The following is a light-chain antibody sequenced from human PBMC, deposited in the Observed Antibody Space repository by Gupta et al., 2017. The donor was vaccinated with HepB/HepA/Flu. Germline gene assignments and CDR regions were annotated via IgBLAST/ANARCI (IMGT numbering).Light chain of an antibody. CDR3: QQRWRWPLT. Sequence: EIVLTQSPPTLSLSPGETATLSCRASQPLTDNLAWYQQRPGQAPRLLIYDISNRVTDIPPRFSGSGSETDFTLTISNLEPEDFAVYYCQQRWRWPLTFSGGTRVELK. CDR1: QPLTDN. V-gene: IGKV3-11*01. CDR2: DIS. J-gene: IGKJ4*01.